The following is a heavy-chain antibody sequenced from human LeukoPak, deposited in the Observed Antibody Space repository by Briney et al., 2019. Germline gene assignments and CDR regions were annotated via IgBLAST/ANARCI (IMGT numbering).Heavy chain of an antibody. J-gene: IGHJ3*02. CDR1: GFTFSSYG. V-gene: IGHV3-33*01. CDR2: IWYDGSNK. D-gene: IGHD3-9*01. Sequence: GRSLRLSCAASGFTFSSYGMHWVRQAPGKGLEWVAVIWYDGSNKYYADSVKGRFTISRDNSKNTLYLQMNSLRAEDTAVYYCARAHYDILTGYLNGAFDIWGQGTMVTVSS. CDR3: ARAHYDILTGYLNGAFDI.